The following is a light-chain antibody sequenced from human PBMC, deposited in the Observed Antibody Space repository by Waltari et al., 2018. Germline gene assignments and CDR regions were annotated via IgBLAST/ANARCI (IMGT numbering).Light chain of an antibody. J-gene: IGLJ1*01. CDR3: CSYTTSNTLYV. Sequence: QSALTQPASVSGSPGQSITISCTGTRTDVGAYNFVSWYQRNPNKAPNLLVFEVSNRPSGISNRFSGSKSGNTASLTISGLQAEDEADYFCCSYTTSNTLYVFGTGTKVTVL. V-gene: IGLV2-14*01. CDR2: EVS. CDR1: RTDVGAYNF.